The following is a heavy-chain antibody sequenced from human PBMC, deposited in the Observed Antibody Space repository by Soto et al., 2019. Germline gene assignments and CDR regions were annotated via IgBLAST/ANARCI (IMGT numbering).Heavy chain of an antibody. D-gene: IGHD6-13*01. CDR1: GGSISSGGYY. Sequence: QVQLQESGPGLVKPSQTLSLTCTVSGGSISSGGYYWSWIRQHPGKGLEWIWYIYYIGSTYYNPSLKSRVTISVDTSKNQFSLKLSSVTAADTAVYYCARDEIAAAGIVSPWGQGTLVTVSS. V-gene: IGHV4-31*03. J-gene: IGHJ5*02. CDR2: IYYIGST. CDR3: ARDEIAAAGIVSP.